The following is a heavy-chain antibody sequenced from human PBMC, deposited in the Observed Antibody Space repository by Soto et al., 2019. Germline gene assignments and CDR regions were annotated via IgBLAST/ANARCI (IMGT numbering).Heavy chain of an antibody. CDR2: IIPILGIA. J-gene: IGHJ5*02. CDR3: ARGGRYCSGGSCRNWFDP. CDR1: GGTFSSYT. V-gene: IGHV1-69*02. Sequence: QVQLVQSGAEVKKPGSSVKVSCKASGGTFSSYTISWVRQAPGQGLEWMGRIIPILGIANYAQKFQGRVTITADKSTSTAYMELSSLRSEDTAVYYCARGGRYCSGGSCRNWFDPWGQGTLVTVSS. D-gene: IGHD2-15*01.